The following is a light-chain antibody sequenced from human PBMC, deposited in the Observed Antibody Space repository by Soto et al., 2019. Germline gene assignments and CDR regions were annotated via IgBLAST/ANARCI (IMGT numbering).Light chain of an antibody. CDR2: AAS. CDR1: QSISSY. J-gene: IGKJ4*01. V-gene: IGKV1-39*01. CDR3: QQSYSTPRT. Sequence: VQMTQSTSSLSASVGDRVTITCRASQSISSYFNWYQQKPGKAPKLLIYAASSLQSGVPSRFSGSGSGTDFTLTISSLQPEDSATYYSQQSYSTPRTFGGGTKVEIK.